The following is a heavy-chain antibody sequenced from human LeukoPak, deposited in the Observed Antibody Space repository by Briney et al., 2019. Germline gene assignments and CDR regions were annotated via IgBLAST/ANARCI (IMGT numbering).Heavy chain of an antibody. CDR3: ARVDPGSGYYYYYYMDV. D-gene: IGHD6-25*01. CDR2: IYYSGST. V-gene: IGHV4-59*01. J-gene: IGHJ6*03. CDR1: GGSISSYY. Sequence: PSETLSLTCTVSGGSISSYYWSWIRQPPGKGLEWIGYIYYSGSTNYNPSLKSRVTISVDTFKNQFSQKLSSVTAADTAVYYCARVDPGSGYYYYYYMDVWGKGTTVTVSS.